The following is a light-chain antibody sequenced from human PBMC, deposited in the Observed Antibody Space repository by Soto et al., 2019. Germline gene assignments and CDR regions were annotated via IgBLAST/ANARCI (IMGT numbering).Light chain of an antibody. CDR3: CSYSRIGTLI. Sequence: QSALTQPASVSGSPGQSITISCVGTSSDIGDYNYVSWYQQHPGKVPKVIIYDVSNRPSGVSYRFSATKSGNTASLTISGLQAEFEADYYCCSYSRIGTLIFGTGNKVTVL. V-gene: IGLV2-14*01. CDR1: SSDIGDYNY. CDR2: DVS. J-gene: IGLJ1*01.